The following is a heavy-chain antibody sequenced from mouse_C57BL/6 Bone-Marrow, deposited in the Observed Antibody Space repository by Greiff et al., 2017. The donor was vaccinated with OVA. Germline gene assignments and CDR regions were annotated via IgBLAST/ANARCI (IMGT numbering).Heavy chain of an antibody. CDR1: GYSIPSGHD. CDR3: GRGGPSWFAY. J-gene: IGHJ3*01. CDR2: ISYSGST. V-gene: IGHV3-1*01. Sequence: EVQLQESGPGMVQPSPSLSLPCTAPGYSIPSGHDCLWIRHFPGNKLEWMGYISYSGSTNYNPSLKSRISITHDTSKNPFFLKLNSVTTEDTATYYYGRGGPSWFAYWGQGTPVTVSA.